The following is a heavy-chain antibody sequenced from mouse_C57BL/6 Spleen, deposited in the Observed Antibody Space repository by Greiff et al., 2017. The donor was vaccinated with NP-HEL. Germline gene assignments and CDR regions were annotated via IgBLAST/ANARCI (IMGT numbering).Heavy chain of an antibody. J-gene: IGHJ4*01. V-gene: IGHV1-36*01. CDR1: GFTFTDYY. Sequence: EVKLVESGPVLVKPGPSVKISCKASGFTFTDYYMHWVKQSHGKSLEWIGLVYPYNGGTSYNQKFKGKATLTVDTSSSTAYMELNSLTSEDSAVYYCAREGGQLDYAMDYWGQGTSVTVSS. CDR3: AREGGQLDYAMDY. D-gene: IGHD3-2*01. CDR2: VYPYNGGT.